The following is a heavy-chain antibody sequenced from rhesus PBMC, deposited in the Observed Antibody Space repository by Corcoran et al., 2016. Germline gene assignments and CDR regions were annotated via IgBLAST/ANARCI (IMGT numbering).Heavy chain of an antibody. J-gene: IGHJ4*01. CDR2: IYGSSGTT. Sequence: QVQLQESGPGVVKPSETLSLTCAVSGYSISSGYDWSWIRQPPGKGLEWIGYIYGSSGTTNYNPSLKSRVIISIDTSKNQFSLKLSSVTAADTSVYYCARDFSSWSFFDYLGQGVLVTVSS. D-gene: IGHD6-13*01. CDR1: GYSISSGYD. CDR3: ARDFSSWSFFDY. V-gene: IGHV4-127*01.